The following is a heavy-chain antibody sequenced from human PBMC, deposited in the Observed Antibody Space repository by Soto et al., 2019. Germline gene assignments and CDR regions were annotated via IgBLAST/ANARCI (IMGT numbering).Heavy chain of an antibody. CDR2: VYSSGGT. D-gene: IGHD3-3*01. CDR3: ARGQRFSDWFDP. V-gene: IGHV4-4*07. Sequence: QVHLQQSGPGLVKPSETLSLTCTVSGGSMTSYYWTWIRQPAGKGLEWIGRVYSSGGTHYNPSLKSRVTISLDTSKNQFSLRLSSVTEADTAVYSCARGQRFSDWFDPWGQGTLVNVSS. CDR1: GGSMTSYY. J-gene: IGHJ5*02.